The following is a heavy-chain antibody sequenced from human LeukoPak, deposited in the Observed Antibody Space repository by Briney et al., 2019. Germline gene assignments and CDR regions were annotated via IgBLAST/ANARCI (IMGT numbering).Heavy chain of an antibody. J-gene: IGHJ4*02. D-gene: IGHD5-24*01. CDR2: INPNSGGT. CDR3: ARDGRDGYNLDS. CDR1: GYTFTDYY. V-gene: IGHV1-2*02. Sequence: ASVKVSCKASGYTFTDYYMHWVRQAPGQGLEWMGWINPNSGGTNYAQKFQGRVTMTRDTSISTAYIELRRLRSDDAAVYYCARDGRDGYNLDSWGQGTLVTVSS.